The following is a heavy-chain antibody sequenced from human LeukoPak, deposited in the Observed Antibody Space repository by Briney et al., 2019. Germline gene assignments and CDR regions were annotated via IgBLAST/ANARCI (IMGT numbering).Heavy chain of an antibody. CDR3: ARDRGGLDYDSSGYHDY. V-gene: IGHV1-46*01. CDR2: INPSGCST. Sequence: GASVKVSCKASGYTFTSYYMHWVRQAPGQGLEWLGMINPSGCSTSYAQKFQGSVTRTMDMSTSTVYMELSSLRSEDTAGYYCARDRGGLDYDSSGYHDYWGQGTLVTVSS. D-gene: IGHD3-22*01. J-gene: IGHJ4*02. CDR1: GYTFTSYY.